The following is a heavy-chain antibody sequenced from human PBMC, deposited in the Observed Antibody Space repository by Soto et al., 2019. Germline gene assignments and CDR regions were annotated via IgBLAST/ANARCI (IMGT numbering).Heavy chain of an antibody. J-gene: IGHJ6*03. V-gene: IGHV3-15*01. D-gene: IGHD3-9*01. CDR2: IKSKTDGGTT. CDR1: GFTFSNAW. Sequence: GGSLRLSCAASGFTFSNAWMSWVRQAPGKGLEWVGRIKSKTDGGTTDYAAPVKGRFTISRDDSKNTLYLQMNSLKTEDTAVYYCTTDPPNFDWLYYYYMDVWGKGTTVTVSS. CDR3: TTDPPNFDWLYYYYMDV.